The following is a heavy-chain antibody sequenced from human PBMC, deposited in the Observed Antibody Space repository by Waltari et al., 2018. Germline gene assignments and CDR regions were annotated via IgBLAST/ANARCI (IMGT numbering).Heavy chain of an antibody. D-gene: IGHD2-8*01. V-gene: IGHV4-39*01. CDR1: GGSISSSSYY. CDR3: ARHPAMTIMLWYFDL. Sequence: QLQLQESGPGLVKPSETLSLTCTVSGGSISSSSYYWGWIRQPPGKGLVWVGSIYYSGGTYYNPSLKRRVTISVDTSKNQFSLKLSSVTAAEKAVDYCARHPAMTIMLWYFDLWGRGTLVTVSS. J-gene: IGHJ2*01. CDR2: IYYSGGT.